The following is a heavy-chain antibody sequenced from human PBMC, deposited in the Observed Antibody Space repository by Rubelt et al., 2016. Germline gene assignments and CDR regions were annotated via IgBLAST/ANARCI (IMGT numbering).Heavy chain of an antibody. CDR1: GGSFSGYY. V-gene: IGHV4-34*01. J-gene: IGHJ5*02. CDR3: ARDTHLDA. D-gene: IGHD2-15*01. Sequence: QVQLQQWGAGLLKPSETLSLTCAVYGGSFSGYYWSWIRQPPGKGLEWIGEINHSGSTNYNPSLKSRVTISVDTSKNQFSLKLTSVTAADTAVYYCARDTHLDAWGQGTLVTVS. CDR2: INHSGST.